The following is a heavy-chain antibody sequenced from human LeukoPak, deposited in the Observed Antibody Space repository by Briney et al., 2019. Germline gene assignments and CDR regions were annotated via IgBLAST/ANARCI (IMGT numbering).Heavy chain of an antibody. D-gene: IGHD5-18*01. Sequence: GGSLRLSCAASGFTFDDYGMSWVRQAPGKGLEWVSGINWNGGSTGYADSVKGRLTISRDNAKNSLYLQMNSLRAEDTALYHCARVYSYGSYYFDYWGQGTLVTVSS. CDR2: INWNGGST. CDR1: GFTFDDYG. J-gene: IGHJ4*02. CDR3: ARVYSYGSYYFDY. V-gene: IGHV3-20*01.